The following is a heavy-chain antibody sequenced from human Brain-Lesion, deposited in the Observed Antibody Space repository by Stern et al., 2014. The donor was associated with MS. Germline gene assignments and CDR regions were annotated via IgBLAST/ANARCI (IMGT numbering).Heavy chain of an antibody. CDR1: GGSISSGGYY. D-gene: IGHD2-2*01. CDR2: IFKSGRT. J-gene: IGHJ6*02. V-gene: IGHV4-61*02. Sequence: QVQLQESGPGLVKPSQTLSLSCTVSGGSISSGGYYWSWIRQPAGKGLEWIGRIFKSGRTSYNPSLKSRGTISIDTSKNQFSLRLNPMTAADTAVYYCARGRVVPGFQYYATDVWGQGTTVIVSS. CDR3: ARGRVVPGFQYYATDV.